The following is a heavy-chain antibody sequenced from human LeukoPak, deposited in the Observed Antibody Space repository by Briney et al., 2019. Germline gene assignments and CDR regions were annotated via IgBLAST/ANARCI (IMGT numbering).Heavy chain of an antibody. CDR2: ISSSGTSYI. CDR3: ARGNGYKGKRNDY. V-gene: IGHV3-21*01. CDR1: GFTFSSYG. J-gene: IGHJ4*02. Sequence: GGSLRLSCAASGFTFSSYGMNWVRQAPGKGLEWVSSISSSGTSYIYYADSMKGRFTISRDNAKNSLYLQMNSLRAEDTAVYYCARGNGYKGKRNDYWGQGTLVTVSS. D-gene: IGHD5-24*01.